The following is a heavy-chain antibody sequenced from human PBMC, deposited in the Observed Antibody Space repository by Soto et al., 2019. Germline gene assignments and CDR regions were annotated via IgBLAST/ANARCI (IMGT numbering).Heavy chain of an antibody. J-gene: IGHJ4*02. D-gene: IGHD6-19*01. V-gene: IGHV1-69*01. CDR3: VREYVAKRRSS. CDR2: IVPIYRTA. Sequence: QVQLVQSGAEVKKPGSSVKVSCKASGGTFSSYRINWVRQAPGQGLEWVGGIVPIYRTADYAQKFQGRVTITADESARTSYMELRSLKSQVTAVFYCVREYVAKRRSSWGQGALVTVSS. CDR1: GGTFSSYR.